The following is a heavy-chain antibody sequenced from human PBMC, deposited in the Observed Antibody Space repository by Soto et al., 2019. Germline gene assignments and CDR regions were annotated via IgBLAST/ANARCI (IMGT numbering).Heavy chain of an antibody. Sequence: QVQLVQSGAEVKKPGSSVKVSCKASGGTFSSYAISWVRQAPGQGLEWMGGIIPIFGTANYAQKFQGRARITADESTSTANMELSSLRSEDTAVYYCAASVDTAMDENWYFDLWGRGTLVTVSS. V-gene: IGHV1-69*12. CDR2: IIPIFGTA. CDR3: AASVDTAMDENWYFDL. CDR1: GGTFSSYA. D-gene: IGHD5-18*01. J-gene: IGHJ2*01.